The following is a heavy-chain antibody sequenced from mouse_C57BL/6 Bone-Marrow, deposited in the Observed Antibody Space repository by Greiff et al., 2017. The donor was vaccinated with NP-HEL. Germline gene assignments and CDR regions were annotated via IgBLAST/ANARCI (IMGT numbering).Heavy chain of an antibody. J-gene: IGHJ1*03. D-gene: IGHD1-1*01. Sequence: EVQLQESGPGLVKPSQSLSLTCSVTGYSITSGYYWNWIRQFPGNKLEWMGYISYDGSNNYNPSLKNRISITRDTSKNQFFLKLNSVTTEDTATYYCASDGSSPYWYFDVWGTGTTVTVSS. CDR3: ASDGSSPYWYFDV. CDR2: ISYDGSN. CDR1: GYSITSGYY. V-gene: IGHV3-6*01.